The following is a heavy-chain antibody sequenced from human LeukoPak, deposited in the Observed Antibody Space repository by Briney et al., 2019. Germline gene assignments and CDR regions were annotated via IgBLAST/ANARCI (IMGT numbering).Heavy chain of an antibody. J-gene: IGHJ5*02. CDR3: ARAEVSQYYYGSGSYYSWFDP. V-gene: IGHV4-39*07. CDR2: IYYSGST. CDR1: GGSISSSSYY. D-gene: IGHD3-10*01. Sequence: SETLSLTCTVSGGSISSSSYYWGWIRQPPGKGLEWIGSIYYSGSTYYNPSLKSRVTISVDTSKNQFSLKLSSVTAADTAVYYCARAEVSQYYYGSGSYYSWFDPWGQGTLVTVSS.